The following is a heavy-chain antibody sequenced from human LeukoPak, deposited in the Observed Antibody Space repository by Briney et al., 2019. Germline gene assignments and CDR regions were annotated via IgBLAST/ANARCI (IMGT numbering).Heavy chain of an antibody. CDR2: ISGSGGST. V-gene: IGHV3-23*01. CDR3: AETSRPPYNYDFWSGYYALFDY. J-gene: IGHJ4*02. CDR1: GFTFSSYA. D-gene: IGHD3-3*01. Sequence: GSLRLSCAASGFTFSSYAMSWVRQAPGKGLEWVSAISGSGGSTYYADSVKGRFTISRDNSKNTLYLQMNSLRAEDTAVYYCAETSRPPYNYDFWSGYYALFDYWGQGTLVTVSS.